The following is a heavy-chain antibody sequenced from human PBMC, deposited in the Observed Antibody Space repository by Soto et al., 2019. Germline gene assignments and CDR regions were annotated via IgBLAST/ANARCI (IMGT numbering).Heavy chain of an antibody. CDR1: GYTLTELS. V-gene: IGHV1-24*01. J-gene: IGHJ5*02. Sequence: ASVKVSCKVSGYTLTELSMHWVRQAPGKGLEWMGGFDPEDGETIYAQKFQGRVTMTEDTSTDTAYTELSSLRSEDTAVYYCATQPRTSGSYSRWFDPWGQGTLVTVSS. D-gene: IGHD1-26*01. CDR3: ATQPRTSGSYSRWFDP. CDR2: FDPEDGET.